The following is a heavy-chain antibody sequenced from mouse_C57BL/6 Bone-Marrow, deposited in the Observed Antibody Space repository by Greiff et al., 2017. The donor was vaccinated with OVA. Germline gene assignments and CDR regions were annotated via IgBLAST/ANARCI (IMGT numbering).Heavy chain of an antibody. J-gene: IGHJ2*01. CDR3: ARSTTVVAPYYFDY. D-gene: IGHD1-1*01. V-gene: IGHV1-61*01. CDR2: IYPSDSET. CDR1: GYTFTSYW. Sequence: QVQLQQPGAELVRPGSSVKLSCKASGYTFTSYWMDWVKQRPGQGLEWIGNIYPSDSETHYNQKFKDKATLTVDKSSSTAYMQLSSLTSEDTAVYYCARSTTVVAPYYFDYWGQGTTLTVSS.